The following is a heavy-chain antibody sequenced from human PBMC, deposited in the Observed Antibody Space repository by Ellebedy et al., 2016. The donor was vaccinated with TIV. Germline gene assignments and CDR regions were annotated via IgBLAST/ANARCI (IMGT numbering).Heavy chain of an antibody. CDR3: ATDPDGVYGDTSAY. V-gene: IGHV3-53*01. D-gene: IGHD4-17*01. CDR1: GFTVRSKY. Sequence: GGSLRLSCAVSGFTVRSKYMNWVRQAPGKGLEWVSLIYSVGDTYYADSVKGRFTVSRDNSQNTLYPQMTSLRVDDTAVYYCATDPDGVYGDTSAYWGRGTLVTVSS. CDR2: IYSVGDT. J-gene: IGHJ4*02.